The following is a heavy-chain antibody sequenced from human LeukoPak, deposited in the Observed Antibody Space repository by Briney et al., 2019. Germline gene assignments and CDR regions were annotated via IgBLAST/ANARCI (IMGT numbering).Heavy chain of an antibody. V-gene: IGHV1-69*13. J-gene: IGHJ6*02. Sequence: GASVKVSCKASGGTFSSYAISWVRQAPGQGLEWMGGIIPIFGTANYAQKFQGRVTITADESTSTAYMELSSLRSEDTAVYYCAGGLGYCTNGVCSYYYYYGMDVWGQGTTVTVSS. D-gene: IGHD2-8*01. CDR1: GGTFSSYA. CDR3: AGGLGYCTNGVCSYYYYYGMDV. CDR2: IIPIFGTA.